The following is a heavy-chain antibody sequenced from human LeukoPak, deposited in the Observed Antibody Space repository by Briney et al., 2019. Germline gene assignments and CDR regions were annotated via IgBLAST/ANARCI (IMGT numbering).Heavy chain of an antibody. J-gene: IGHJ4*02. Sequence: TGGSLRLSCAASGFTFSSYGMSWVRQAPGKGPEWVSGISSSGSSTYYAESVKGRFTISRDNFKNMLYLQMNSLRAEDTAVYYCARDLLDGGTGDYFFDYWGQGTLVSVSS. D-gene: IGHD2-21*02. CDR3: ARDLLDGGTGDYFFDY. CDR1: GFTFSSYG. V-gene: IGHV3-23*01. CDR2: ISSSGSST.